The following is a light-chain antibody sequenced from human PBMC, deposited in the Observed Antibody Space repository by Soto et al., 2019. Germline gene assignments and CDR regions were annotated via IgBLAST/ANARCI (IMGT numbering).Light chain of an antibody. CDR1: QSVRSN. CDR2: GAS. J-gene: IGKJ1*01. V-gene: IGKV3-15*01. CDR3: QQYSNWPPGT. Sequence: EIVMTQSPATLSVSPGERATLSCRASQSVRSNLAWYQQKPGQAPRLLIYGASTRATGIPARFSGSGSGTEFTLTISSLQSEDFVVYYCQQYSNWPPGTFGQGTKVEIK.